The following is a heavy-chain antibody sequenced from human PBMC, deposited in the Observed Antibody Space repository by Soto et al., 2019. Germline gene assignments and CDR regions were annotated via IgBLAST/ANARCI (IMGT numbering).Heavy chain of an antibody. J-gene: IGHJ4*02. CDR2: IYYSGST. D-gene: IGHD4-17*01. V-gene: IGHV4-39*01. Sequence: SDALSLNCTVSGGSITSTRYYWAWTRQHPGKGLEWMESIYYSGSTYYNPSLKSRVTISVDTSKNQFSLKVSSVTAADTAVYYCARLDGAVPPADYWGEGTLVTVS. CDR1: GGSITSTRYY. CDR3: ARLDGAVPPADY.